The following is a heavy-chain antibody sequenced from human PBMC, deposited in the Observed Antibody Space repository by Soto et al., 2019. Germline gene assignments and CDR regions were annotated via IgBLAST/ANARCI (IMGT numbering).Heavy chain of an antibody. Sequence: GGSLTLSCAPSAFTFSSYWMTWVRKPQGKGLKRVANIKQDGSEKYYVDSVKGRFTISRDNAKNSLYLQMNSLRAEETAVYYCARGQNLGPIVDTNYDDYWGQGTLVTVSS. CDR2: IKQDGSEK. CDR1: AFTFSSYW. J-gene: IGHJ4*02. V-gene: IGHV3-7*01. D-gene: IGHD5-12*01. CDR3: ARGQNLGPIVDTNYDDY.